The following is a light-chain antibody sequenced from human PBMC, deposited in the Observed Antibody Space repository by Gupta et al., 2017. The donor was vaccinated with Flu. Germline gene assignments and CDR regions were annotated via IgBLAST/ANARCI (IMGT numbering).Light chain of an antibody. V-gene: IGLV2-14*01. Sequence: ITISCTGTSSDVGTSKYFSWYHQHPGNAPNLMIYEVSYRPSGVSSRFSGSKSGNPASLTISGLQAEDEADYYGSSYTSSGTYVFGSGTEVTVL. J-gene: IGLJ1*01. CDR1: SSDVGTSKY. CDR2: EVS. CDR3: SSYTSSGTYV.